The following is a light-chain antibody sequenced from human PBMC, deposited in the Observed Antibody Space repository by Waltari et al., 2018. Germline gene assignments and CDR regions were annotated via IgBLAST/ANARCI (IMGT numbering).Light chain of an antibody. Sequence: DFVLPQPPLSSLVTLGQPASISCRSSQALVHSNGNTYLNWFQQRPGQPPRLLIYNISKRFSGVPDRFSGSGAGTDFTLRISRVEAEDVAVYYCVQSTHFPRTVGQGTKVEIK. CDR1: QALVHSNGNTY. J-gene: IGKJ1*01. CDR2: NIS. V-gene: IGKV2-24*01. CDR3: VQSTHFPRT.